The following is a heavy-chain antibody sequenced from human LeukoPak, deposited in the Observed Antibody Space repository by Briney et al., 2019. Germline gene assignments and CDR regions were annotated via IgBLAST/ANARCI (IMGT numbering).Heavy chain of an antibody. V-gene: IGHV4-4*07. J-gene: IGHJ4*02. CDR1: DASISTYY. CDR2: ISSSGNT. Sequence: SETLFLTCTVSDASISTYYWSWIRQPAGKGLEWIGHISSSGNTNYNPSLKSRVTMSVDTSKNHFSLKLTSVTAADTAVYYCAREVYYYSSGSYYNFDDWGQGTLVTVSS. CDR3: AREVYYYSSGSYYNFDD. D-gene: IGHD3-10*01.